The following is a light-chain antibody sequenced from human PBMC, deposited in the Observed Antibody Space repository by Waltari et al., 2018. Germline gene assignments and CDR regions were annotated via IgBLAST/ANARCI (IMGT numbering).Light chain of an antibody. Sequence: EIVLTQSPGTLSLSPGDRATLSCRASQSVGRTLAWYQQKPGQALSLVIYGASIRATGIPDRFSGSGSGTDFSLTISRLEPEDFAVYYCQHYVALPVTFGQGTKVEIK. J-gene: IGKJ1*01. CDR1: QSVGRT. CDR3: QHYVALPVT. CDR2: GAS. V-gene: IGKV3-20*01.